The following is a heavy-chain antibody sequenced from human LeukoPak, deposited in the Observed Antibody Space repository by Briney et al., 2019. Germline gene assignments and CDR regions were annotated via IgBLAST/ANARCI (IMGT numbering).Heavy chain of an antibody. J-gene: IGHJ5*02. D-gene: IGHD2-15*01. CDR3: ARGGNCSGGTCYSDRGWFDP. CDR2: IYYSGST. V-gene: IGHV4-59*01. Sequence: SETLSLTCTVTGGSISSYYWSWIRQPPGKGLEWIGYIYYSGSTNYNPSLKSRVTMSVDTSKNQFSLKLSSVTAADTAVYYSARGGNCSGGTCYSDRGWFDPWGQGTRVTVSS. CDR1: GGSISSYY.